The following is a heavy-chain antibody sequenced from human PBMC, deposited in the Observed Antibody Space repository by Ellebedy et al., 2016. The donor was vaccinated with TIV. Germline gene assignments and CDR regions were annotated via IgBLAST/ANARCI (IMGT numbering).Heavy chain of an antibody. D-gene: IGHD6-19*01. Sequence: GESLKISCAASGFTFSSYAMSWVRQAPGKGLEWVSAISGSGGSTYYADSVKGRFTISRDNSKNTLYLQMNSLRAEDTAVYYCAKAGRDSSGWYYFDYWGQGTLDTVSS. CDR3: AKAGRDSSGWYYFDY. V-gene: IGHV3-23*01. J-gene: IGHJ4*02. CDR1: GFTFSSYA. CDR2: ISGSGGST.